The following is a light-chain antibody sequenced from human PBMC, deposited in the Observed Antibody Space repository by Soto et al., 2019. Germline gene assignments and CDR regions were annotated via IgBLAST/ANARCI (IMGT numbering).Light chain of an antibody. CDR2: KAS. CDR1: QSISSW. Sequence: DIQMTQSPSTLSVSVGDRVTITCRASQSISSWLAWYQQKPGKAPKSLIYKASSLESGVPSRFSGSGSGTEFTLTISSLQPDDFATYYCQQYSIYPITFGQGKRLELK. CDR3: QQYSIYPIT. V-gene: IGKV1-5*03. J-gene: IGKJ5*01.